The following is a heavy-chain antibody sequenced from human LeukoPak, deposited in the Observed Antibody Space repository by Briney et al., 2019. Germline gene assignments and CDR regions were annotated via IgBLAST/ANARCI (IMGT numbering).Heavy chain of an antibody. Sequence: PGGSLRLSCAASGFTFSDYYRSWLRQASGKGLEWVLYISSSGSTIYYADSVKGRFTISRDNAKNSLYRHMTGRRAEDTAVYYCATGDGAFDIWGQGTMVTVSS. CDR2: ISSSGSTI. V-gene: IGHV3-11*01. CDR1: GFTFSDYY. J-gene: IGHJ3*02. CDR3: ATGDGAFDI. D-gene: IGHD7-27*01.